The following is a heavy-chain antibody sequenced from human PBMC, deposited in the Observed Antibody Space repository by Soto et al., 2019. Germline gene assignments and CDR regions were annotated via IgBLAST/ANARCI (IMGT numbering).Heavy chain of an antibody. D-gene: IGHD6-13*01. CDR1: GGSFSGYY. CDR3: ARGRRAGSSWFDP. CDR2: INHSGST. J-gene: IGHJ5*02. V-gene: IGHV4-34*01. Sequence: SETLSLTCAVYGGSFSGYYWSWIRQPPGKGLEWIGEINHSGSTNYNPSLKSRVTISVDTSKNQFSLKLSSVTAADTAVYYCARGRRAGSSWFDPWGQGTLVTVSS.